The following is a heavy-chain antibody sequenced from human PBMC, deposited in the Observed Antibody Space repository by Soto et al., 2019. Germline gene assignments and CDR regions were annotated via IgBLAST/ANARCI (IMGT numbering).Heavy chain of an antibody. D-gene: IGHD5-12*01. CDR2: IFSSGST. J-gene: IGHJ4*02. CDR3: AREGSYSAYNFAHGIQLWSFDF. V-gene: IGHV4-4*07. CDR1: AGSFSRYY. Sequence: SEPLSLPCAVYAGSFSRYYSSWLRHHSVRVLQWSGRIFSSGSTSFNPSLESRVAMSVDTSKNHFSLNLSSVTAADMAVYYCAREGSYSAYNFAHGIQLWSFDFWGQGALVTVSS.